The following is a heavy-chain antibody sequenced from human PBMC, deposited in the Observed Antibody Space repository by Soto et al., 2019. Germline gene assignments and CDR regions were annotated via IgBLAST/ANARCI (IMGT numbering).Heavy chain of an antibody. Sequence: QVQLVQSGAEVKKPGASVKVSCKASGYTFTSYGISWVRQAPGQGLEWMGWISAYNGNTNYAQKLQGRVTMTTDTSTSTAYMELRSLRSDDTAGYYCARCVAVAGPYWYFDLWGRGTLVTVSS. CDR1: GYTFTSYG. V-gene: IGHV1-18*04. CDR2: ISAYNGNT. J-gene: IGHJ2*01. D-gene: IGHD6-19*01. CDR3: ARCVAVAGPYWYFDL.